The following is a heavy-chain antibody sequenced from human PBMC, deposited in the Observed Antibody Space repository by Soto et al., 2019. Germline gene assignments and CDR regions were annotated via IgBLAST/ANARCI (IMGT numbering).Heavy chain of an antibody. CDR1: EGIPRRGVYL. Sequence: SEDLLLRKSVSEGIPRRGVYLLARILQAPGRGLEWIGSLSYLGTTDYNPSLKSRVTISKDASKNQFSLKLTSMTAADTAVYYCSTVRSESGWYEAHFWCPATLLTVST. V-gene: IGHV4-39*01. CDR3: STVRSESGWYEAHF. D-gene: IGHD6-19*01. J-gene: IGHJ4*02. CDR2: LSYLGTT.